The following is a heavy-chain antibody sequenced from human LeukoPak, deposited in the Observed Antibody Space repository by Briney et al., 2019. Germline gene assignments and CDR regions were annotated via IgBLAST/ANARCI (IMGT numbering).Heavy chain of an antibody. CDR3: ARVRAYCGGDCYTYDMVWWDAFDI. D-gene: IGHD2-21*02. J-gene: IGHJ3*02. CDR1: GGSISSTNW. V-gene: IGHV4-4*02. Sequence: SETLSLTCGVSGGSISSTNWWSWVRQPPGQGLEWIGEISLSGLTNYNPSLKGRVTISVDTSKNQFSLKLSSLTAADTAVYYCARVRAYCGGDCYTYDMVWWDAFDIWGQGTMVTVSS. CDR2: ISLSGLT.